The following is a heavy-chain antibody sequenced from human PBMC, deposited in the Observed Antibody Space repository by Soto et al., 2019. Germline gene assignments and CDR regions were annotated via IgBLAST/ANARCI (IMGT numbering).Heavy chain of an antibody. D-gene: IGHD2-15*01. Sequence: QVQLVESGGGVVQPGRSLRLSCAASGFTFSSYGMHWVRQAPGKGLEWVAIISYDGSNKYYADSVKGRFTISRDNSKNTLYLQMNSLRAEDTAVYYCAKPSVSGGYYFDYWGQGTLVTVSS. J-gene: IGHJ4*02. CDR3: AKPSVSGGYYFDY. CDR2: ISYDGSNK. V-gene: IGHV3-30*18. CDR1: GFTFSSYG.